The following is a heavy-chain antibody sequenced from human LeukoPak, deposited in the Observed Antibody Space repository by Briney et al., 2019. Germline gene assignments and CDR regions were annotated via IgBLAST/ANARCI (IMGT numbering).Heavy chain of an antibody. CDR2: MFASGST. D-gene: IGHD1-26*01. Sequence: ASETLSLTCTVSGGSISSYHWSWIRQPAGKGLEWIGRMFASGSTYYNPSLKSRVTISVDKSKYQFSLKLSSVTAADTAVYYCARDRVGAMDFDYWGPGTLVTVSS. CDR1: GGSISSYH. J-gene: IGHJ4*02. CDR3: ARDRVGAMDFDY. V-gene: IGHV4-4*07.